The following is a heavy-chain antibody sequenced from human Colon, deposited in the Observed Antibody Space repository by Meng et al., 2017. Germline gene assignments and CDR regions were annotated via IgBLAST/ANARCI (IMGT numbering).Heavy chain of an antibody. V-gene: IGHV1-18*01. J-gene: IGHJ4*02. Sequence: SVNVSCKASGYMFSSYGISWLRQAPGQGLEWMGWISGHNGKPNYVQKFQGTVTLTTDTSANTAYLELRSLRSDDTAMYYCARDIYGDYVFDYWGQGTLVTVSS. CDR3: ARDIYGDYVFDY. CDR2: ISGHNGKP. D-gene: IGHD4-17*01. CDR1: GYMFSSYG.